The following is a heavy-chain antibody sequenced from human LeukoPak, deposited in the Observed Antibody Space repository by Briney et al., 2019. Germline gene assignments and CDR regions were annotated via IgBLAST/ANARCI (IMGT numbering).Heavy chain of an antibody. CDR1: GYTFTGYY. J-gene: IGHJ4*02. V-gene: IGHV1-2*02. D-gene: IGHD3-22*01. CDR2: INPNSGGT. CDR3: AGISYYYDSSDY. Sequence: ASVKVSCKASGYTFTGYYMHWVRQAPGQGLEWMGWINPNSGGTNYAQKFQGRVTMTRDTSISTAYMELSRLRSDDTAVYYCAGISYYYDSSDYWGQGTLVTVSS.